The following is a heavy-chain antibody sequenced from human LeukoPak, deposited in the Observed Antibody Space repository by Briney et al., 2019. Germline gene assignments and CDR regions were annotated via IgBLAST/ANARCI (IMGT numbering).Heavy chain of an antibody. J-gene: IGHJ4*02. D-gene: IGHD2-2*01. CDR1: GGTFSSYA. CDR2: IIPIFGTA. Sequence: ASVNVSCKASGGTFSSYAISWVRQAPGQGLERMGGIIPIFGTANYAQKFQGRVTITADESTSTAYMELSSLRSEDTAVYYCASLPAATSYYFDYWGQGTLVTVSS. V-gene: IGHV1-69*13. CDR3: ASLPAATSYYFDY.